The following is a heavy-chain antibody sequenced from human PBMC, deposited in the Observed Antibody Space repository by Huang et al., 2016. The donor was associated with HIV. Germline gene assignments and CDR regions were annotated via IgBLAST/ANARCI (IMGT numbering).Heavy chain of an antibody. CDR3: ARGDYYDSSGYHPGYFDY. CDR2: IRNDGMKK. D-gene: IGHD3-22*01. CDR1: GFILSNYG. V-gene: IGHV3-33*04. Sequence: VQLIESGGGVVQPGKSLRLSCATSGFILSNYGMHWVRQAPGKGLKLVAVIRNDGMKKNYAESVRGRFTVGRDNGNNTLFLQMRSLGVDDTAVYYCARGDYYDSSGYHPGYFDYWGQGILVTVSS. J-gene: IGHJ4*02.